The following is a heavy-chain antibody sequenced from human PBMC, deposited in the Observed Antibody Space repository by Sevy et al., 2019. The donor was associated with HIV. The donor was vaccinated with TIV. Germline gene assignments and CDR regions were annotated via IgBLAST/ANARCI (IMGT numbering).Heavy chain of an antibody. CDR2: IYYSGST. CDR3: ARECRGVRGGYAFDI. D-gene: IGHD3-10*01. V-gene: IGHV4-59*01. J-gene: IGHJ3*02. Sequence: SETLSLTCTVSGGSISSYYWSWIRQPPGKGLEWIGYIYYSGSTNYNPSLKSRVTISVDTSKNQFSLRLSSVTAADTAVYYCARECRGVRGGYAFDIWGQGTMVTVSS. CDR1: GGSISSYY.